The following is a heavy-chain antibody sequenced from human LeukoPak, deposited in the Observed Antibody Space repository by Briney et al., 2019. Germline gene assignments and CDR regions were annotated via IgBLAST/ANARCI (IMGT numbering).Heavy chain of an antibody. Sequence: GGSLRLSCAASGFTFSSYAMSWVRQAPGKGLEWVSAISGSGGSTYYADSVKGRFTISRDNSKNTLYLQMNSPRAEDTAVYYCAKDSAKVVVAATRNFDYWGQGTLVTVSS. V-gene: IGHV3-23*01. CDR3: AKDSAKVVVAATRNFDY. D-gene: IGHD2-15*01. CDR1: GFTFSSYA. J-gene: IGHJ4*02. CDR2: ISGSGGST.